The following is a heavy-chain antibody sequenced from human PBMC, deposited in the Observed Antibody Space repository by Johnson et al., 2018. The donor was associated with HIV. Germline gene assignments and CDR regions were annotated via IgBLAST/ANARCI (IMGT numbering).Heavy chain of an antibody. Sequence: VQLVESGGGLVQPGGSLRLSCAASGFTVSSNYMSWVRQAPGKGLEWVSGVNGTGGDTYYPGSVKGRFTISRANSKNTLYLQMNSLRAEDTAVYYCARDRVIAANNRAFDIWGQGTMVTVSS. V-gene: IGHV3-66*01. D-gene: IGHD6-25*01. CDR2: NGTGGDT. CDR3: ARDRVIAANNRAFDI. CDR1: GFTVSSNY. J-gene: IGHJ3*02.